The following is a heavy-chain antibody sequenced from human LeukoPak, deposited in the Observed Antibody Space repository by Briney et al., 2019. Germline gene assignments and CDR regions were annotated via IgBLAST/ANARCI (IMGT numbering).Heavy chain of an antibody. D-gene: IGHD6-19*01. CDR3: ARDSVAGLNYFDY. CDR2: IYYSGST. CDR1: GGSISSYY. V-gene: IGHV4-59*12. J-gene: IGHJ4*02. Sequence: SETLSLTCTVSGGSISSYYWSWIRQPPGKGLEWIGYIYYSGSTNYNPSLKSRVTISVDTSKNQFSLKLSSVTAADTAVYYCARDSVAGLNYFDYWGQGTLVTVSS.